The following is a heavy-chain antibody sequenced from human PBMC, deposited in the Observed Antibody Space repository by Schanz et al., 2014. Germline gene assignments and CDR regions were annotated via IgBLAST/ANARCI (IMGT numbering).Heavy chain of an antibody. D-gene: IGHD5-12*01. CDR3: ARPVGLFRGYQN. CDR1: GSSFTRYW. J-gene: IGHJ4*02. V-gene: IGHV5-51*01. Sequence: EVQLVQSGAEVKKPGESLKISCKGFGSSFTRYWIGWVRQMPGKGLEWMGIIYPADSNTRYSPSFEGQVTISVDNSISTAYLQWSSLKASDNAMYYCARPVGLFRGYQNWGQGTLVAVSS. CDR2: IYPADSNT.